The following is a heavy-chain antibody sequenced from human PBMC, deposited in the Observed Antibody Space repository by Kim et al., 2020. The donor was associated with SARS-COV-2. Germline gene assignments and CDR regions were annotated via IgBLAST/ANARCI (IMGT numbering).Heavy chain of an antibody. CDR1: GYTFTGYY. D-gene: IGHD3-10*01. CDR2: INPNSGGT. V-gene: IGHV1-2*04. J-gene: IGHJ4*02. Sequence: ASVKVSCKASGYTFTGYYMHWVRQAPGQGLEWMGWINPNSGGTNYAQKFQGWVTMTRDTSISTAYMELSRLRSDDTAVYYCAREKREDGFGELRYWGQGTLVTVSS. CDR3: AREKREDGFGELRY.